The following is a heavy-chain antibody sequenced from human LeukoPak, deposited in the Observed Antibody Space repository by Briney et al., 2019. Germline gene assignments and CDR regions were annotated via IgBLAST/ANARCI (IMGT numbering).Heavy chain of an antibody. Sequence: PGGSLRLSCAASGFTFSSYSMNWVRQAPGKGLEWVSPIISSSSYIYYADSVKGRFTISRDNAKNSLYLQMNSLRAEDTAVYYCARDKARLYSSSSGRSDYWGQGTLVTVSS. V-gene: IGHV3-21*01. D-gene: IGHD6-6*01. J-gene: IGHJ4*02. CDR1: GFTFSSYS. CDR2: IISSSSYI. CDR3: ARDKARLYSSSSGRSDY.